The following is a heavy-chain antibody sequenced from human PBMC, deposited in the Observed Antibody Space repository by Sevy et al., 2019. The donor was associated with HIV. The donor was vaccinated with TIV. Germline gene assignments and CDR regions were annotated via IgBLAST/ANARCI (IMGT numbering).Heavy chain of an antibody. CDR1: DVSITSSNYY. D-gene: IGHD3-22*01. Sequence: SETQSLTCTVSDVSITSSNYYWGWIRQSPGKGLEWVGSFYSSAGTYYNPSLKSRVTISVDTSKNHFSLRLNSVTAADTAVYFCARTQGESGQGDSRDYPYAGVHYFDHWGQGTPVTVSS. CDR3: ARTQGESGQGDSRDYPYAGVHYFDH. CDR2: FYSSAGT. V-gene: IGHV4-39*02. J-gene: IGHJ4*02.